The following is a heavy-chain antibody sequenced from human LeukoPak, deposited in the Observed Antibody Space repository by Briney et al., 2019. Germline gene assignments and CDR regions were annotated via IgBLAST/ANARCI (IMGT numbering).Heavy chain of an antibody. CDR3: AKDQWLVLNY. CDR2: ISGSGGRT. J-gene: IGHJ4*02. CDR1: GFTFSSYA. D-gene: IGHD6-19*01. Sequence: GGSLRLSCAASGFTFSSYAMSWVRQAPGKGLEWVSAISGSGGRTYYADSVKGRFTISRDNSKNTLYLQMNSLRSDDTALYYCAKDQWLVLNYWGQGTLVTVSS. V-gene: IGHV3-23*01.